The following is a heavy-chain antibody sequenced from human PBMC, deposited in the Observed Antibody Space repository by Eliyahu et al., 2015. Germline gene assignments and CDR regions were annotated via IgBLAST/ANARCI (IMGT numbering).Heavy chain of an antibody. Sequence: QVQLVESGGGVVQPGRSXXLXCAXPGFTFRTYGLHWVRQAPXKGLEWVALISYDGNDKYYADSVNGRFTISRDNSNNTLYLQMNSLRAEDTAVYYCAKDEGYGDYIGLXDSWGQGTLVTVSS. CDR2: ISYDGNDK. D-gene: IGHD4-17*01. V-gene: IGHV3-30*18. CDR1: GFTFRTYG. CDR3: AKDEGYGDYIGLXDS. J-gene: IGHJ4*02.